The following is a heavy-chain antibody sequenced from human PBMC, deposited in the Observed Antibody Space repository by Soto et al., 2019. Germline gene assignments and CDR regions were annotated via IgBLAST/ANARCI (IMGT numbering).Heavy chain of an antibody. V-gene: IGHV1-18*01. D-gene: IGHD2-2*01. J-gene: IGHJ5*02. CDR2: ISLYSDGT. CDR3: ARVVPGAEAWFGP. CDR1: GYTFSNYG. Sequence: ASVKVSCKTSGYTFSNYGITWVRQAPGQPLEWLGWISLYSDGTNYAQKFQGRVSMTTDTSTTTAYMELRSLRSDDTAAYYCARVVPGAEAWFGPWGQGTLVTVSS.